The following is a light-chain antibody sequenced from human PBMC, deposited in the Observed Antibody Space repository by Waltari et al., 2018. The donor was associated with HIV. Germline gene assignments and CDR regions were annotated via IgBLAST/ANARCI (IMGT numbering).Light chain of an antibody. Sequence: SYVLTQPPSVPVAPRQTARITCGGHDIGSQSVQWYQQKPGKAPVLVVYDDRDRPSGIPGRFSGSNFGSTATLTISRVEAGDEADYYCQVWHRDSEHYVFGTGTKVTVL. V-gene: IGLV3-21*02. CDR2: DDR. J-gene: IGLJ1*01. CDR3: QVWHRDSEHYV. CDR1: DIGSQS.